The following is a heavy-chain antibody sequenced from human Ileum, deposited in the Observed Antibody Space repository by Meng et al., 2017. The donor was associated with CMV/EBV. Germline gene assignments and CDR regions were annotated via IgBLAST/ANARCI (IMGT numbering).Heavy chain of an antibody. CDR2: IYNKGTT. CDR1: GGSVRSGSYY. D-gene: IGHD4-17*01. V-gene: IGHV4-61*01. Sequence: CSVSGGSVRSGSYYWSWIRQPPGKGLEWIGYIYNKGTTNYKSSLKSRVTISADTSKNQFSLKLTSVTAANTAMYYCARLYGEYSPTFDYWGQGTLVTVSS. J-gene: IGHJ4*02. CDR3: ARLYGEYSPTFDY.